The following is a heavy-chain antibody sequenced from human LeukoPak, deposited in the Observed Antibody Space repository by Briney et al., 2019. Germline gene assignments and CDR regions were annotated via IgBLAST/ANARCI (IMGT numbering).Heavy chain of an antibody. CDR1: GFTFTTYA. D-gene: IGHD3-16*01. V-gene: IGHV3-23*01. J-gene: IGHJ6*03. CDR2: ISGTGGST. CDR3: AKGFGDYYYYYMDV. Sequence: GGSLRLSCAASGFTFTTYAMSWVLQAPRERRGWVSAISGTGGSTYYADSVKGRFTISRDNSKNTLYLQMKSLRAEDTAVYYCAKGFGDYYYYYMDVWGKGTTVIVSS.